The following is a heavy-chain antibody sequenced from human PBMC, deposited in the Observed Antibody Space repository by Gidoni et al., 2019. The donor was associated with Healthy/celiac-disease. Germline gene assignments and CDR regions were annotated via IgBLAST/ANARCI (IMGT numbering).Heavy chain of an antibody. Sequence: QVQLQASGPGLVKPSETLSLTCTVSGGSISSYYWSWIRQPPGKGLEWIGYIYYSGSTNYNPSLKSRVTISVDTSKNQFSLKLSSVTAADTAVYYCARGTVTTVGWFDPWGQGTLVTVSS. CDR1: GGSISSYY. J-gene: IGHJ5*02. V-gene: IGHV4-59*01. CDR2: IYYSGST. D-gene: IGHD4-4*01. CDR3: ARGTVTTVGWFDP.